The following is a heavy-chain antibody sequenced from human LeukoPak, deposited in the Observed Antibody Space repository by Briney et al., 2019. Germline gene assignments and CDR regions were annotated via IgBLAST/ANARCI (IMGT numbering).Heavy chain of an antibody. J-gene: IGHJ4*02. D-gene: IGHD6-19*01. CDR3: AKAGYSSGWYGGYFDY. V-gene: IGHV3-30*18. Sequence: GGSLRLSCAASGSTFSNYGMHRVRQAPGKGLEWVAVISYDGSNKYYADSVKGRFTISRDNSKNTLYLQMNSLRAEDTAVYYCAKAGYSSGWYGGYFDYWGQGTLVTVTS. CDR2: ISYDGSNK. CDR1: GSTFSNYG.